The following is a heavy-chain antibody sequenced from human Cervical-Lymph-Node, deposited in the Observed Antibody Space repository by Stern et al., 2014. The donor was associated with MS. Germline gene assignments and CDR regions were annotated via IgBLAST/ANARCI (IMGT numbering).Heavy chain of an antibody. D-gene: IGHD2-15*01. V-gene: IGHV3-7*01. CDR3: AREGYCDY. CDR1: GFIFSNSW. CDR2: TKYDGSEK. Sequence: EVQLVESGGGLVQPGGSLRLSCAASGFIFSNSWMSWVRQAPGKGLEWVANTKYDGSEKNYVDSVKGRFTISRDNAKNTLYLQMISLRAEDTAMYYCAREGYCDYWGQGTLVTVSS. J-gene: IGHJ4*02.